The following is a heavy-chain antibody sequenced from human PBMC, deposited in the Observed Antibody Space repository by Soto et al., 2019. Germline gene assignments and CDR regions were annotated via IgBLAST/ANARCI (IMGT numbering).Heavy chain of an antibody. J-gene: IGHJ3*02. D-gene: IGHD4-17*01. CDR2: IYYTGTT. V-gene: IGHV4-39*01. Sequence: QVSLQESGPGLVKPSETLSLTCNVSGGSISSSSYYWVWIRQPPGKGLEWIGSIYYTGTTYYNPSLKSRVTMSVDTSKNHFSLKVRSVTAADTAVYYCAKPPPTTGAVDAFDIWGHGTVVTVSA. CDR1: GGSISSSSYY. CDR3: AKPPPTTGAVDAFDI.